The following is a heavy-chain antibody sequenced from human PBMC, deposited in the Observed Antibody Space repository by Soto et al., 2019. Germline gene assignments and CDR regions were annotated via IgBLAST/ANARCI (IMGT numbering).Heavy chain of an antibody. CDR2: IYYSGGT. CDR1: DDSVSSYY. J-gene: IGHJ5*02. CDR3: ARVPDR. Sequence: PSETLSLTCTVSDDSVSSYYWGWIRQSPGKGLEWIGYIYYSGGTNYNPSLKSRVTISVDRSKNQFSLKLSSVTAADTAVYYCARVPDRWGQGTLVTVSS. D-gene: IGHD2-2*01. V-gene: IGHV4-59*02.